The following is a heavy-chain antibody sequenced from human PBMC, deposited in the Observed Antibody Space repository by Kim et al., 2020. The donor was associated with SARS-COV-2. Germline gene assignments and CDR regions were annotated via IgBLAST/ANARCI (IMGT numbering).Heavy chain of an antibody. V-gene: IGHV4-31*03. J-gene: IGHJ6*02. CDR3: VREGCSGGSCYSDYYYYGMDV. CDR2: IYYSGST. CDR1: GGSISSGGYY. Sequence: SETLSLTCTVSGGSISSGGYYWSWIRQHPGKGLEWIGYIYYSGSTYYNPSLKSRVTISVDTSKNQFSLKLSSVTAADTAVYYCVREGCSGGSCYSDYYYYGMDVWGQGTTVTVSS. D-gene: IGHD2-15*01.